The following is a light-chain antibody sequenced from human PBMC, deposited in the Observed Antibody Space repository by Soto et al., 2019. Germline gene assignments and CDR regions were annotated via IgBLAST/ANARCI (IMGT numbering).Light chain of an antibody. Sequence: DIQMTQSPSSLSASVGDRVTITCRASQSISSYLNWYQQKPGKAPKPLIYAASSLQSGVPSRFSGSGSGTDFTLTISSLQPEDFATYYCQQSYSTPLLFGPGTKVDIK. CDR2: AAS. J-gene: IGKJ3*01. CDR1: QSISSY. V-gene: IGKV1-39*01. CDR3: QQSYSTPLL.